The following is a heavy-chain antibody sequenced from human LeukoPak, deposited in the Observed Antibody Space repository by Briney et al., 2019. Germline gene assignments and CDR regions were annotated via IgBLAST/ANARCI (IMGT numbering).Heavy chain of an antibody. CDR3: ARARTDYTFDY. J-gene: IGHJ4*02. Sequence: ASVKVSCKASGYTFTGYYMHWVRQAPGQGLEWMGWINPNSGGTNYAQKFQGWVTMTRDTSISTAYMELSRLRSDDTAVYHCARARTDYTFDYWGQGTLVTVSS. CDR1: GYTFTGYY. CDR2: INPNSGGT. D-gene: IGHD4-11*01. V-gene: IGHV1-2*04.